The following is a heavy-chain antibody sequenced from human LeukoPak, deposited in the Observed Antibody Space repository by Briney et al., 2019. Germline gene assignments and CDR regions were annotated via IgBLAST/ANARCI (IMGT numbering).Heavy chain of an antibody. Sequence: GGSLRLSCAASGFTFSSYEMNWVRQAPGKGLEWVSYISSSGSTIYYADSVKGRFTISRDNAKNSLYLQMNSLRAEDTAVYYCARDQGSGYYLYSAFDIWGQGTMVTVSS. J-gene: IGHJ3*02. CDR3: ARDQGSGYYLYSAFDI. CDR1: GFTFSSYE. V-gene: IGHV3-48*03. CDR2: ISSSGSTI. D-gene: IGHD3-22*01.